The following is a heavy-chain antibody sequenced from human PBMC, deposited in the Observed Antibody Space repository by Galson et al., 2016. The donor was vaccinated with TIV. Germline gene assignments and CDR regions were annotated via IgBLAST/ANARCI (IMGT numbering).Heavy chain of an antibody. V-gene: IGHV3-21*01. CDR2: ISSSGSFV. J-gene: IGHJ4*02. CDR3: ARVRGDGEYSYGAFVY. D-gene: IGHD2/OR15-2a*01. CDR1: GFTFSAYA. Sequence: SLRLSCAAFGFTFSAYAMHWVRQAPGKGLEWVSTISSSGSFVYYADSLKGRFTISRDSATISLHLQMNSLRAEDSGIYYCARVRGDGEYSYGAFVYWGQGTLVTVSS.